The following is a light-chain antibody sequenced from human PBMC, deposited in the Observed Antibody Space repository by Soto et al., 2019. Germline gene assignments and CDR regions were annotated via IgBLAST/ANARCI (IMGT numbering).Light chain of an antibody. J-gene: IGKJ4*01. CDR1: QSIVTY. CDR3: QQRDNWPPGAT. Sequence: EIVLTQSPATLSLSPGERATLSCRASQSIVTYLAWYQQKPGQPPRLLISDATNRATGVPARFSGSGSGTDFTLTISSLEPEDFAVYYCQQRDNWPPGATFGGGTRVEIK. CDR2: DAT. V-gene: IGKV3-11*01.